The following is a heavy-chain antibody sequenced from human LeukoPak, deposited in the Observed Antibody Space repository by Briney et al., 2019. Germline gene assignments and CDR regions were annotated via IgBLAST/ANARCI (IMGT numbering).Heavy chain of an antibody. CDR1: GFTFSNAW. CDR2: IQTKTDGATT. J-gene: IGHJ4*02. D-gene: IGHD1-1*01. CDR3: TTKNDPSDARYYFDY. V-gene: IGHV3-15*01. Sequence: GGSLRLSCAASGFTFSNAWMSWVRQAPGKGLEWVGRIQTKTDGATTDYAAPVKGRFTISRDDSKNTLYLQMNSLKTEDTAVYYCTTKNDPSDARYYFDYGGRGTLVTVSS.